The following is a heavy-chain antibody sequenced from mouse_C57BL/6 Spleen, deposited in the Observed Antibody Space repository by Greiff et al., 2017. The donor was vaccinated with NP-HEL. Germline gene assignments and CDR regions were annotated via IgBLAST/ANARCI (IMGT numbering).Heavy chain of an antibody. J-gene: IGHJ3*01. CDR2: IDPSDSYT. D-gene: IGHD1-1*01. CDR3: ARPCITKSDPFAY. CDR1: GYTFTSYW. Sequence: QVQLQQPGAELVMPGASVKLSCKASGYTFTSYWMHWVQQRPGQGLEWIGEIDPSDSYTNYNQKFKGQSTLTVDKSSSTAYMQLSSLTSEDSAVYYCARPCITKSDPFAYWGQGTLVTVSA. V-gene: IGHV1-69*01.